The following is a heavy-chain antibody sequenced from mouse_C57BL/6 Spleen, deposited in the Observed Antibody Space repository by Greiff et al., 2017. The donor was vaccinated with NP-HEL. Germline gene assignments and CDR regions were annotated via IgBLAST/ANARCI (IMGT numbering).Heavy chain of an antibody. J-gene: IGHJ3*01. D-gene: IGHD6-1*01. CDR3: ARRQLQFAY. V-gene: IGHV1-26*01. CDR1: GYTFTDYY. Sequence: VQLQQPGPELVKPGASVKISCKASGYTFTDYYMNWVKQSHGKSLEWIGDINPNNGGTSYNQKFKGKATLTVDKSSSTAYMELRSLTSEDSAVYYCARRQLQFAYWGQGTLVTVSA. CDR2: INPNNGGT.